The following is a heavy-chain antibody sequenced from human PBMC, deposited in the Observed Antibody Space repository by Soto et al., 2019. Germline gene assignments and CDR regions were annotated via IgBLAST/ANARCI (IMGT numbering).Heavy chain of an antibody. CDR3: ARDRPPEWLAPNYYYYGMDV. CDR2: ISSSGSTI. CDR1: GFTFSDYY. D-gene: IGHD6-19*01. J-gene: IGHJ6*02. Sequence: PGGSLRLSCAASGFTFSDYYMSWIRQAPGKGLEWVSYISSSGSTIYYADSVKGRFTISRDNAKNSLYLQMNSLRAEDTAVYYCARDRPPEWLAPNYYYYGMDVWGQGTTVTVSS. V-gene: IGHV3-11*01.